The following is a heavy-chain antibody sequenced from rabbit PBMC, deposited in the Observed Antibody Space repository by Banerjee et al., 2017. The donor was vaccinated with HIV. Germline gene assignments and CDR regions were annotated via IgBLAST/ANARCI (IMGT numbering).Heavy chain of an antibody. J-gene: IGHJ4*01. D-gene: IGHD1-1*01. CDR2: IYAGSSGST. CDR3: ARAPDGSGGDYSGTFNL. Sequence: QGQLEESGGDLVKPEGSLTLTCTASGFTLSSYWMCWVRQAPGKGLEWVACIYAGSSGSTYYASWAKGRFTISKTSSTTVTLQMTSLTAADTATYFCARAPDGSGGDYSGTFNLWAQGPWSPS. CDR1: GFTLSSYW. V-gene: IGHV1S45*01.